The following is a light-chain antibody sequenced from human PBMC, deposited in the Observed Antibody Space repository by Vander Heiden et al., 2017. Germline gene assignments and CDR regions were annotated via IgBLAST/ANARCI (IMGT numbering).Light chain of an antibody. V-gene: IGLV3-21*02. Sequence: SYVLTQPPSVSVAPGQTARITCGGDNIGSKSVHWYQQQPGQAPVLVVQDDNLRPAGSPERVSGSKSGNTATLIINRVEAGDEADYDCQVWDSTSGHVVFGGGTKLTVL. CDR1: NIGSKS. CDR2: DDN. J-gene: IGLJ2*01. CDR3: QVWDSTSGHVV.